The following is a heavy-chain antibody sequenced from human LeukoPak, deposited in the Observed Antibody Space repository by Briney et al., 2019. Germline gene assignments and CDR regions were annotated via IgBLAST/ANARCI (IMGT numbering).Heavy chain of an antibody. D-gene: IGHD3-10*01. Sequence: KPSETLSLTCAVYGGSFSGYYWSWIRQPPGKGLEWIGEINHSGSTNYNPSLKSRVTISVDTSKNQFSLKLSSVTAADTAVYYCARVFGSTDYWGQGTLVTVSS. J-gene: IGHJ4*02. CDR1: GGSFSGYY. CDR3: ARVFGSTDY. V-gene: IGHV4-34*01. CDR2: INHSGST.